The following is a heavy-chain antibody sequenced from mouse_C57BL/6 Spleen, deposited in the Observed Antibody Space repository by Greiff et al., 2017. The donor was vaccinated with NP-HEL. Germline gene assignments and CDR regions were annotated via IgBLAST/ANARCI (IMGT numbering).Heavy chain of an antibody. D-gene: IGHD2-4*01. J-gene: IGHJ2*01. Sequence: EVKLVESGGGLVKPGGSLKLSCAASGFTFSSYAMSWVRQTPEKRLEWVATISDGGSYTYYPDNVKGRFTISRANAKNNVYLQMSHLKSEDTAMYYCARARGMIKYYFDYWGQGTTLTVSS. V-gene: IGHV5-4*03. CDR1: GFTFSSYA. CDR2: ISDGGSYT. CDR3: ARARGMIKYYFDY.